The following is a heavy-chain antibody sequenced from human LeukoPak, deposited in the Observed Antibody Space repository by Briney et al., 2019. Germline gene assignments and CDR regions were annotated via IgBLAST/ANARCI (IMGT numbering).Heavy chain of an antibody. J-gene: IGHJ2*01. D-gene: IGHD3-22*01. Sequence: GESLRISCRGSGYSFSSYWIDWVRQMPGKGLEWMGSIDPSDSYTNYSPSFQGHVTISADKSISTAYLQWSSLQASDTAMYYCARGRFYDSSHYFHRYFDLWGRGTLVTVSS. V-gene: IGHV5-10-1*01. CDR3: ARGRFYDSSHYFHRYFDL. CDR1: GYSFSSYW. CDR2: IDPSDSYT.